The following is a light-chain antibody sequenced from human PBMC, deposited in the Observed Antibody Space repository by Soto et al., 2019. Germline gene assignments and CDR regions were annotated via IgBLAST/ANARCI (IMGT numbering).Light chain of an antibody. CDR2: DAS. J-gene: IGKJ5*01. CDR3: QQRSNWPPIT. CDR1: QSVSSF. Sequence: IVLTQSPATLSLSPGERATLSCRASQSVSSFLAWYQQKPGQAPRLLIYDASNRATGIPARFSGSGSGTDFTLTISSLEPEDFAVYYCQQRSNWPPITFGPGTRLEIK. V-gene: IGKV3-11*01.